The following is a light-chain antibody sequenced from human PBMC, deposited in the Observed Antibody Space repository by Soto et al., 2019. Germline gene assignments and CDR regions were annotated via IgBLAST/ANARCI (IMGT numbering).Light chain of an antibody. CDR3: SSYTSSSTLV. Sequence: QSALTQPASVSGSPGQSITISCTGTSSDVGGSNYVSWYQQHPGKAPKLMIYEASNRPSGVSNRFSGSKSGNTASLTTSGLQAEDEADYYCSSYTSSSTLVFGTGTKVTVL. V-gene: IGLV2-14*01. CDR2: EAS. J-gene: IGLJ1*01. CDR1: SSDVGGSNY.